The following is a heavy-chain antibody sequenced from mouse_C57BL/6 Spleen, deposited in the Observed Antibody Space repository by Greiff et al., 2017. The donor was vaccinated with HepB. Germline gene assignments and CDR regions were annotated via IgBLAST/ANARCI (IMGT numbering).Heavy chain of an antibody. J-gene: IGHJ2*01. Sequence: QVQLQQPGAELVRPGSSVKLSCKASGYTFTSYWMDWVKQRPGQGLEWIGNIYPSDSETHYNQKFKDKATLTVDKSSSTAYMQLSSLTSEDSAVYYCARRTYYGNNYWGQGTTLTVSS. CDR2: IYPSDSET. V-gene: IGHV1-61*01. CDR3: ARRTYYGNNY. CDR1: GYTFTSYW. D-gene: IGHD2-10*01.